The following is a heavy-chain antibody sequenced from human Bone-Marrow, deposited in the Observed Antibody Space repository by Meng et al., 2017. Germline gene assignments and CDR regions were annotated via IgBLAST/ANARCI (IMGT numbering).Heavy chain of an antibody. J-gene: IGHJ5*02. Sequence: GGSLRLSCKGSGYSFTSYWIGWVRQMPGKGLEWMGIIYPGDSDTRYSPSFQGQVTISADKSISTAYLQWSSLKASDTAMYYCARLPYYDSSGYYYDDWFDPWGQGTLVTVSS. CDR3: ARLPYYDSSGYYYDDWFDP. CDR2: IYPGDSDT. V-gene: IGHV5-51*01. CDR1: GYSFTSYW. D-gene: IGHD3-22*01.